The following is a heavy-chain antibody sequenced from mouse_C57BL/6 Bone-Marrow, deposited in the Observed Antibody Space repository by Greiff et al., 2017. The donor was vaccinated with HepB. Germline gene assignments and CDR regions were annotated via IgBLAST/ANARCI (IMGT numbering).Heavy chain of an antibody. D-gene: IGHD2-4*01. CDR3: TRREPYDYDAAWFAY. CDR2: IYPGNSDT. Sequence: EVKLVESGTVLARPGASVKMSCKTSGYTFTSYWMHWVKQRPGQGLEWIGAIYPGNSDTSYNQKFKGKAKLTAVTSASTAYMELSSLTNEDSAVYYCTRREPYDYDAAWFAYWGQGTLVTVSA. CDR1: GYTFTSYW. V-gene: IGHV1-5*01. J-gene: IGHJ3*01.